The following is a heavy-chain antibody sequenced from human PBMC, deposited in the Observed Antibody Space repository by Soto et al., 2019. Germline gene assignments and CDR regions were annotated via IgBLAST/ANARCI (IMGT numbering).Heavy chain of an antibody. D-gene: IGHD2-15*01. J-gene: IGHJ6*04. CDR3: VRDDVLCDGGRCYGVPLDA. CDR1: GFTVSSKY. Sequence: GGSLRLSCAASGFTVSSKYMSWVRQAPGKGLEWVSLIQSGGPTYYADSVKGRFTISRDTSGNTVHLQMDSLRAEDTAVYYCVRDDVLCDGGRCYGVPLDAWGKGTTVTVSS. V-gene: IGHV3-66*01. CDR2: IQSGGPT.